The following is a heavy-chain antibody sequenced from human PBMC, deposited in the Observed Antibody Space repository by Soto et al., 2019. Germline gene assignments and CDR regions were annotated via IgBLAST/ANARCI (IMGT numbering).Heavy chain of an antibody. V-gene: IGHV5-51*01. Sequence: PGESLKISCKCSGYSFTSYWIGWVRQMPGKGLEWMGIIYPGDSDTRYSPSFQGQVTISVDKSISTAYLQWSSLKASDTAMYYCARLNRDSYCSSTSCYSKADYYGMDVWGQGTTVTVSS. CDR1: GYSFTSYW. J-gene: IGHJ6*02. D-gene: IGHD2-2*01. CDR2: IYPGDSDT. CDR3: ARLNRDSYCSSTSCYSKADYYGMDV.